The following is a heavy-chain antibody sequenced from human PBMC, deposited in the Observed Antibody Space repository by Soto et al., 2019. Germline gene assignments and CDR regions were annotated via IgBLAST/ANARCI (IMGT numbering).Heavy chain of an antibody. CDR2: INAGNGNT. CDR3: ASLPLLYGGGDCSNGHWFDP. J-gene: IGHJ5*02. D-gene: IGHD2-21*02. Sequence: ASVKVSCKASGYTFTSYAMHWVRQAPGQRLEWMGWINAGNGNTKYSQKFQGRVTITRDTSASTAYMELSSLRSEDTAVYYCASLPLLYGGGDCSNGHWFDPWGQGTLVTVSS. CDR1: GYTFTSYA. V-gene: IGHV1-3*01.